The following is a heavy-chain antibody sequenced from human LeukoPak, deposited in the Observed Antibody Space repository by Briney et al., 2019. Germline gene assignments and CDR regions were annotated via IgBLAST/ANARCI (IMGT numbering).Heavy chain of an antibody. V-gene: IGHV1-2*02. CDR1: GYTFTSYA. CDR2: INPNNGGT. J-gene: IGHJ6*03. D-gene: IGHD5-18*01. CDR3: ARDAQLWLKYYMDV. Sequence: GASVKVSCKASGYTFTSYAMHWVRQAPGQRLEWMGWINPNNGGTNYAQKFQGRVTMTRDTSISTAYMELSRVRSDDTAVYYCARDAQLWLKYYMDVWGKGTTVTVSS.